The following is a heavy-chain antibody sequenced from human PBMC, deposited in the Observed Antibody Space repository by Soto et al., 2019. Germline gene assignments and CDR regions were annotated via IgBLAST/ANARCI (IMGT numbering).Heavy chain of an antibody. Sequence: ASVKVSCKASGYTFTSYGISWVRQAPGQGLEWMGWISAYNGNTNYAQKLQGRVTMTTDTSTSTAYMELRSLRSDDTAVYYCAAGFLGYCSGGSCYSDYWGQGTLVTVSS. CDR3: AAGFLGYCSGGSCYSDY. CDR2: ISAYNGNT. J-gene: IGHJ4*02. V-gene: IGHV1-18*01. D-gene: IGHD2-15*01. CDR1: GYTFTSYG.